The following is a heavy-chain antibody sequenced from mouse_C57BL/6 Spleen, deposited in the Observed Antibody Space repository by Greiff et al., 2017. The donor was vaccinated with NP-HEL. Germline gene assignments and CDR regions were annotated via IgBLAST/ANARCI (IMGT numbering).Heavy chain of an antibody. CDR3: ARSAVYYGSSPWYFDV. CDR1: GYTFTDYY. Sequence: VQLQQSGAELVRPGASVKLSCKASGYTFTDYYINWVKQRPGQGLEWIARIYPGSGNTYYNEKFKGKATLTAEKSSSTAYMQLSSLTSEDSAVYFCARSAVYYGSSPWYFDVWGTGTTVTVSS. V-gene: IGHV1-76*01. D-gene: IGHD1-1*01. J-gene: IGHJ1*03. CDR2: IYPGSGNT.